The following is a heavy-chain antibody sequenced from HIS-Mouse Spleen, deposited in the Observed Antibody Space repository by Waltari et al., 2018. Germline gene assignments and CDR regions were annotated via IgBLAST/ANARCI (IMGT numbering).Heavy chain of an antibody. J-gene: IGHJ2*01. CDR1: GGSISSSSYY. D-gene: IGHD7-27*01. CDR2: IYYSGST. Sequence: QLQLQESGPGLVKPSETLSLTCTVSGGSISSSSYYWGWIRQPPGTGLEWIGSIYYSGSTYYNPSLKSRVTISVDTSKNQFSLKLSSVTAADTAVYYCACWGLTYFDLWGRGTLVTVSS. CDR3: ACWGLTYFDL. V-gene: IGHV4-39*07.